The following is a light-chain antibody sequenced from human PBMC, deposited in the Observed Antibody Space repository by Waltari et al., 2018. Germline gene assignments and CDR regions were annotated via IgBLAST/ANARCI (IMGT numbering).Light chain of an antibody. J-gene: IGLJ2*01. CDR1: HIGTKA. Sequence: SYVLTQLSSMSVTPGQTARIVCGGRHIGTKAVHWYQRKAGQAPLLVLHDDDTRPSGDPDRFSGTKSGDTATLTISGVEAEDEADYFCQVWDSHTVVFGGGTNLTVL. CDR3: QVWDSHTVV. CDR2: DDD. V-gene: IGLV3-21*02.